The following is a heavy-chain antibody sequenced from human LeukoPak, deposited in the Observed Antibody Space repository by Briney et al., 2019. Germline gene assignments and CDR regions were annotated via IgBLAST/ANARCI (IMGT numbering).Heavy chain of an antibody. CDR2: INHSGST. Sequence: SETLSLTCAVYGGSFSGYYWSWIRQPPGKGLEWIGEINHSGSTNYNPSLKSRVTISVDTSKNQFSLKLSSVTAADTAVYYCARPARPAVAFDIWGRGTMVTVSS. CDR3: ARPARPAVAFDI. V-gene: IGHV4-34*01. J-gene: IGHJ3*02. D-gene: IGHD6-6*01. CDR1: GGSFSGYY.